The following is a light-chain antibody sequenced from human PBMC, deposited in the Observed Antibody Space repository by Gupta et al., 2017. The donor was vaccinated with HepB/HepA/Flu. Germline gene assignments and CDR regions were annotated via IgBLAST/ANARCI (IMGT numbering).Light chain of an antibody. V-gene: IGKV1-39*01. Sequence: MTXXPXXXXAXXGDRVTITCRSSQPIVNFLNWYQQKPGKAPKILIYAASSFQGGVPSRFSGSGSGTDFTLTISSLQAEDFATYFCQQSYSTPFTFGPGTKVEIK. CDR3: QQSYSTPFT. CDR2: AAS. J-gene: IGKJ3*01. CDR1: QPIVNF.